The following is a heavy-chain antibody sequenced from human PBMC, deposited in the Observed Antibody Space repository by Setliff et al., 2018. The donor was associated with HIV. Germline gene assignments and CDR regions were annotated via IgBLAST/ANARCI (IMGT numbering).Heavy chain of an antibody. Sequence: PSETLSLTCAVYGGSVSGYYWSWIRQPPGKGLEWIGEINHSGSTNYNPSLKSRVTISVDTSKNQFSLKLSSVTAADTAVYYCARDRSNWNYGKNYMDVWGKGT. V-gene: IGHV4-34*01. CDR3: ARDRSNWNYGKNYMDV. D-gene: IGHD1-7*01. CDR1: GGSVSGYY. CDR2: INHSGST. J-gene: IGHJ6*03.